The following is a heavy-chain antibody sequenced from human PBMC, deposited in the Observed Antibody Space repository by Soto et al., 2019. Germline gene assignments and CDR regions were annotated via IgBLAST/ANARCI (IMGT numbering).Heavy chain of an antibody. CDR2: IYPGDSDT. D-gene: IGHD2-2*02. V-gene: IGHV5-51*01. Sequence: GESVKISCKGSGYSFIIYCIGWVLQMPWKGLEWMGIIYPGDSDTRYSPSFQGQVTISADKSISTAYLQWSSLKASDTAMYYCARLGGWGHCSNTRCYTFDYWGQGTPVTVSS. CDR3: ARLGGWGHCSNTRCYTFDY. CDR1: GYSFIIYC. J-gene: IGHJ4*02.